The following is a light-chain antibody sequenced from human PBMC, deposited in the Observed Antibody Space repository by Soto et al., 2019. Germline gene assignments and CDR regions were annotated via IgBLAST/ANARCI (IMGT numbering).Light chain of an antibody. V-gene: IGLV2-14*01. Sequence: QSALTQPASVSGSPGQSITISCTGTSSDIGAYNYVSWYQQYPGKAPKLMIYGVTNRPSGVSNRFSGSKTGNTASLTISGLQAEDEAAYYCFSNRSGDSHVFGTGTKVTVL. CDR1: SSDIGAYNY. CDR2: GVT. J-gene: IGLJ1*01. CDR3: FSNRSGDSHV.